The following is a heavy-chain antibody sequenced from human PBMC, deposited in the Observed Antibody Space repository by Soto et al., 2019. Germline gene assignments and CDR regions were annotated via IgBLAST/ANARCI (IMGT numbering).Heavy chain of an antibody. J-gene: IGHJ4*02. Sequence: QVQLVQSGAEVKKPGSSVKLSCKASGDSFNTFAVTWVRQAPGQGLEWMGGIIPNIHTPNYAQKFQGRVTIVADKSTSTPYMELSSLRSEDTAVYYCARPYYDSSGYYLWYFDYWGQGTLVTVSP. CDR2: IIPNIHTP. V-gene: IGHV1-69*06. CDR3: ARPYYDSSGYYLWYFDY. D-gene: IGHD3-22*01. CDR1: GDSFNTFA.